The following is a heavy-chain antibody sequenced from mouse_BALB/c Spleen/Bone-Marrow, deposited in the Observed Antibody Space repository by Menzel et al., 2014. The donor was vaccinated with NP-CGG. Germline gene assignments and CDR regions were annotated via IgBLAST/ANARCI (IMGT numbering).Heavy chain of an antibody. CDR1: GYTFTSYW. D-gene: IGHD1-1*01. V-gene: IGHV1S22*01. CDR2: IYPGSGST. Sequence: LQQSGSELVRPGASVKLSCKASGYTFTSYWMHWVKQRPGQGLEWIGNIYPGSGSTNYDEKFKNKATLTVDTSSSTAYMQLSSLTSEDSAVYYCTRSPITTVVAETMDYWGQGTLVTVSS. J-gene: IGHJ4*01. CDR3: TRSPITTVVAETMDY.